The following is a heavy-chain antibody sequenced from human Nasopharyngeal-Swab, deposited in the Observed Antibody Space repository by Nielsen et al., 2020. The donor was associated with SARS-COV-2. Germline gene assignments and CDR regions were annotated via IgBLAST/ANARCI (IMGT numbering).Heavy chain of an antibody. V-gene: IGHV3-23*01. CDR2: ISGSGGSP. Sequence: GGSLRLSCAASGFTFMTQAMTWVRQAPGKGLDWVSLISGSGGSPYYADSVKGRFTISRDDSKNTLYLQMNSLRAEDTAVYYCAKDGGAYFDSWGQGTLVTVSS. CDR1: GFTFMTQA. CDR3: AKDGGAYFDS. D-gene: IGHD3-16*01. J-gene: IGHJ4*02.